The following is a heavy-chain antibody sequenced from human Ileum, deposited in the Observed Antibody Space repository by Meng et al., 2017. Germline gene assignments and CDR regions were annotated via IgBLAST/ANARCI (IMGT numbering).Heavy chain of an antibody. D-gene: IGHD2-8*01. J-gene: IGHJ5*02. CDR1: GDSVSSTSSA. V-gene: IGHV6-1*01. CDR3: VRGCPDWFDP. CDR2: TYYRSKWYN. Sequence: QTRSLTGAISGDSVSSTSSAWNWIRQSPSRGLEWLGRTYYRSKWYNEYALSVKSRITINADTSKNQISLHLTYVTPDDAAMYYCVRGCPDWFDPWGQGTLVTVSS.